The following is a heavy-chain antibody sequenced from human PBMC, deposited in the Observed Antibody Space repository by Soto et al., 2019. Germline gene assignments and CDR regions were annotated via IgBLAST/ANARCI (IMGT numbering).Heavy chain of an antibody. Sequence: QVQLQESGPGLVKPSETLSLTCTVSGGSISSYYWSWIRQPPGKGLEWIGSIYYSGSTNYNPSLMSRVAISVDTSKNQFSLKLSSVTAADTAVYYCARPHWVSSGWDNWFDPWCQGTLVTVSS. CDR1: GGSISSYY. CDR2: IYYSGST. D-gene: IGHD6-25*01. CDR3: ARPHWVSSGWDNWFDP. V-gene: IGHV4-59*01. J-gene: IGHJ5*02.